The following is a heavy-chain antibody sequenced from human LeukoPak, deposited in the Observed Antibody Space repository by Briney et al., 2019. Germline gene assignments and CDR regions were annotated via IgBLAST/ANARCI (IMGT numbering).Heavy chain of an antibody. V-gene: IGHV4-4*07. J-gene: IGHJ4*02. CDR1: GGSISSYY. CDR3: ARDTWEGSGSYWAD. Sequence: SETLSPTCSVSGGSISSYYWSWIRQPAGKGLEWIGRIYSSGITNYSPSLKSRVTMSVDTSKNQFSLKLTSVTAADTAVYYCARDTWEGSGSYWADWGQGILVTVSS. CDR2: IYSSGIT. D-gene: IGHD3-10*01.